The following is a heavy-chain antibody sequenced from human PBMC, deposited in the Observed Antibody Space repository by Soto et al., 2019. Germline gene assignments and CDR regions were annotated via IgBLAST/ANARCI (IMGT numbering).Heavy chain of an antibody. J-gene: IGHJ4*02. CDR1: GFTFSSHW. Sequence: EVRLVESGGGFFQPGGSLRLSCAASGFTFSSHWMHWVRQVPGKGLVWVSRINTDGSETTYVDSVKGRFTISRDNAKNTLYLQMNSLRVEDTAVYYCARDGEGYWGQGTLVTVSS. D-gene: IGHD2-21*01. CDR2: INTDGSET. V-gene: IGHV3-74*01. CDR3: ARDGEGY.